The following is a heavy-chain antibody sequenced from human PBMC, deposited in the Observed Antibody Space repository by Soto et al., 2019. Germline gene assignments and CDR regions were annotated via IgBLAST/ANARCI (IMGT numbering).Heavy chain of an antibody. J-gene: IGHJ4*02. D-gene: IGHD6-19*01. CDR3: ATLAVGSTYPFDY. Sequence: PSGTLSPTCTVPGDSIISYYWSWIRQPPGKGLEWIGYIYYSGSTNYNPSLKSRVTISVDTSKNQFSLKLSSVTAADTAVYYCATLAVGSTYPFDYWGQGNRVTVS. CDR2: IYYSGST. CDR1: GDSIISYY. V-gene: IGHV4-59*07.